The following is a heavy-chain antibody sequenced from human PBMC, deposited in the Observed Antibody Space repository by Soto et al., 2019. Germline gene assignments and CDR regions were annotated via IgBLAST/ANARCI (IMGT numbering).Heavy chain of an antibody. V-gene: IGHV3-53*01. J-gene: IGHJ4*02. Sequence: EVQLVESGGGLTQPGGSLRLSCVVSGFIVSSSHMIWVRQAPGKGLEGVSILYNHGKTNYVDSVKGRFTITRDNSKNSVYLQMHSLRVEDMAGYYCARLTEAERQRGQGALVTVS. CDR2: LYNHGKT. D-gene: IGHD1-1*01. CDR3: ARLTEAERQ. CDR1: GFIVSSSH.